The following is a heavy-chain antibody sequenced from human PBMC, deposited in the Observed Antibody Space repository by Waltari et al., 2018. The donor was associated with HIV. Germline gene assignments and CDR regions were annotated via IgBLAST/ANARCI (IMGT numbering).Heavy chain of an antibody. J-gene: IGHJ4*02. D-gene: IGHD2-21*01. CDR3: ASHPVPFCGNRRCYGGF. CDR1: GFTFVSYA. V-gene: IGHV3-23*01. CDR2: ISATGATT. Sequence: PGESLRLSCAGSGFTFVSYAMSWVRQAPGKGLEWVSSISATGATTYYSDSVKGRVTIYRDNSKNTLSLQMNSLLLEDTAIYYCASHPVPFCGNRRCYGGFWGQGTLVTVSS.